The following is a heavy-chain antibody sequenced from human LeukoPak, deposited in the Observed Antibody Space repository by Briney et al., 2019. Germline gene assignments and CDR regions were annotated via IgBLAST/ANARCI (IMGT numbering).Heavy chain of an antibody. J-gene: IGHJ4*02. Sequence: GGSLRLSCAASGFTFSSYEMNWVRQAPGKGLEWVSYISSSGSTIYYADSVKGRFTISRDNAKNSLYLQMNSLGAEDTAVYYCARVGTRDIHHDYWGQGTLVTVSS. CDR2: ISSSGSTI. CDR1: GFTFSSYE. CDR3: ARVGTRDIHHDY. D-gene: IGHD5-12*01. V-gene: IGHV3-48*03.